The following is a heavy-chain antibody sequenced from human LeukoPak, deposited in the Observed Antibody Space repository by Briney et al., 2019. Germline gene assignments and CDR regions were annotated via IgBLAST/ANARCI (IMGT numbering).Heavy chain of an antibody. D-gene: IGHD1-26*01. CDR3: ARGYSGSHSY. J-gene: IGHJ4*02. CDR1: GGSFSGYY. V-gene: IGHV4-34*01. CDR2: INHSGST. Sequence: ASETLSLTCAVYGGSFSGYYWSWIRQPPGKGLEWIGEINHSGSTNYNPSLKSRVTISVDTSKNQFSLKLSSVTAADTAVYYCARGYSGSHSYWGQGTLVTVSS.